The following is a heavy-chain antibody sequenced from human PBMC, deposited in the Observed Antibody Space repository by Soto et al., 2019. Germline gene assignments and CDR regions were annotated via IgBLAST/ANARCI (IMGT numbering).Heavy chain of an antibody. J-gene: IGHJ6*02. Sequence: GESRKISCKGSGYSFTSYWIGWVRQMPGKGLEWMGIIYPGDSDTGYSPSFQGQVTISAGKSISTAYLQWSSLKASDTAMYYCARHPTVVGGPFCSMHVCGPAIILTVS. CDR3: ARHPTVVGGPFCSMHV. CDR1: GYSFTSYW. D-gene: IGHD2-2*01. V-gene: IGHV5-51*01. CDR2: IYPGDSDT.